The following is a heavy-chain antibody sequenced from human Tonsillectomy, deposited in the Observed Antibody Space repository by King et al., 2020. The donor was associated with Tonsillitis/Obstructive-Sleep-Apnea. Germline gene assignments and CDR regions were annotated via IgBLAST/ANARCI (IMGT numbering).Heavy chain of an antibody. CDR1: GYTFNNYW. D-gene: IGHD5-12*01. CDR2: IYPGDSDT. Sequence: VQLVQSGAEVKKPGESLKISCKGSGYTFNNYWIGWVRQMPGKGLEWMGIIYPGDSDTRYSPSFQGQVTISADKSISTAYLKWSSLKASDTAMYYCTRQAGIVATIYAFDIWGQGTMVTVSS. J-gene: IGHJ3*02. CDR3: TRQAGIVATIYAFDI. V-gene: IGHV5-51*01.